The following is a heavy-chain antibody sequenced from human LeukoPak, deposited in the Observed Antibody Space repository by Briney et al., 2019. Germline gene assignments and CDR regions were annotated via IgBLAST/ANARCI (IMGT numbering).Heavy chain of an antibody. CDR2: IYYSGST. V-gene: IGHV4-39*01. D-gene: IGHD4-17*01. CDR1: GGSISSSSYY. CDR3: ARADHGDYSMVGDY. J-gene: IGHJ4*02. Sequence: PSETLSLTCTVSGGSISSSSYYWGWIRQPPGKGLEWIGSIYYSGSTYYNPSLKSRVTISVDTSKNKFSLKLSSVTAADTAVYYCARADHGDYSMVGDYWGQGTLVTVSS.